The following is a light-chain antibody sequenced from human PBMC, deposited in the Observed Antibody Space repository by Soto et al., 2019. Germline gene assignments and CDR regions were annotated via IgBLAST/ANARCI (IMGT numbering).Light chain of an antibody. CDR2: GAS. V-gene: IGKV1-16*01. CDR1: QDISNY. J-gene: IGKJ1*01. Sequence: DIQMTQSPSSLSASVGDRVTITCQASQDISNYLNWYQQKPGKASKLLIYGASNLQSGVPPRFSGSGSGTEFTLTISSLQPDDFATYYCQQYNIYSWTFGQGTKVDIK. CDR3: QQYNIYSWT.